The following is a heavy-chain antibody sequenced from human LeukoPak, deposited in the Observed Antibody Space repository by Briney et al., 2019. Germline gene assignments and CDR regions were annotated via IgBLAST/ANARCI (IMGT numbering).Heavy chain of an antibody. V-gene: IGHV3-30*02. CDR2: IRYDGSNK. CDR3: AKDGLTGYYTGYYYYMDV. J-gene: IGHJ6*03. D-gene: IGHD3-9*01. Sequence: GGSLRLSCAASGFTFSSYGMHWVRQAPGKGLEWVAFIRYDGSNKYYADSVKGRFTISRDNSKNTLYLQMNSLRAEDTAVYYCAKDGLTGYYTGYYYYMDVWGKGTTVTISS. CDR1: GFTFSSYG.